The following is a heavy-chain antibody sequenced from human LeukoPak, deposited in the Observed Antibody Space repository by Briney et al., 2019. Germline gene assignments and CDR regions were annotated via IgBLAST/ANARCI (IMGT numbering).Heavy chain of an antibody. V-gene: IGHV3-9*03. CDR3: AKVGPSYSSSGQIDY. CDR2: ISWDSGRI. Sequence: HTGRSLRLSCTASGFTFEVYAMHWVRQAPRKGLDWVSGISWDSGRIDYADSVKGRFTISRDNAKNSLYLQMNSLRAEDMAFYYCAKVGPSYSSSGQIDYWGQGTLVTVSS. D-gene: IGHD6-6*01. CDR1: GFTFEVYA. J-gene: IGHJ4*02.